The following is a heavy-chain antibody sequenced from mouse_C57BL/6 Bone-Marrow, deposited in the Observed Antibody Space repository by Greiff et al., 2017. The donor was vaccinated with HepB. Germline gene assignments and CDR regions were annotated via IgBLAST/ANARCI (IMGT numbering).Heavy chain of an antibody. CDR2: IYPGDGDT. CDR1: GYAFSSSW. J-gene: IGHJ3*01. CDR3: ARPPYYGSSSAWFAY. V-gene: IGHV1-82*01. D-gene: IGHD1-1*01. Sequence: VQLQQSGPELVKPGASVKISCKASGYAFSSSWMNWVKQRPGKGLEWIGRIYPGDGDTNYNGKFKGKATLTADKSSSTAYMQLSSLTSEDSAVYFCARPPYYGSSSAWFAYWGQGTLVTVSA.